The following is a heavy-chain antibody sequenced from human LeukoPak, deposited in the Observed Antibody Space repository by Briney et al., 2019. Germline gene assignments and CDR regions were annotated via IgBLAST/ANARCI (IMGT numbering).Heavy chain of an antibody. CDR3: AKDIYQLLREGFFDY. J-gene: IGHJ4*02. CDR2: ISYDGSNK. D-gene: IGHD2-2*01. CDR1: GFTFSSYG. V-gene: IGHV3-30*18. Sequence: GGSLRLSCAVSGFTFSSYGMHWVRQAPGKGLEWVAVISYDGSNKYYADSVKGRFTISRDNSKNTLYLQMNSLRAEDTAVYYCAKDIYQLLREGFFDYWGQGTLVTVSS.